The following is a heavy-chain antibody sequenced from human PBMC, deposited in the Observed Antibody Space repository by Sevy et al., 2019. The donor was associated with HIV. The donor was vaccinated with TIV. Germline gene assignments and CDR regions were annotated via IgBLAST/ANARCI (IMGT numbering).Heavy chain of an antibody. CDR1: GYTFTSYG. D-gene: IGHD3-22*01. J-gene: IGHJ4*02. CDR2: ISAYNGNT. CDR3: ARGPRKYYDSSGYYYPPSY. V-gene: IGHV1-18*01. Sequence: ASVKVSCEASGYTFTSYGIIWVRQAPGQGLEWMGWISAYNGNTYYAQRLQGRVTMTTDTSTSTAYMELTSLRSDDTAVYYCARGPRKYYDSSGYYYPPSYWGQGTLVTVSS.